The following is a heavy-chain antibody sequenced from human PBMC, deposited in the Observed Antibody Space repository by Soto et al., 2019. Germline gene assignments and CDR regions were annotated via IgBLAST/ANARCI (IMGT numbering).Heavy chain of an antibody. CDR1: GFTFSSYA. CDR3: ASPSEGVTMTESPFDY. Sequence: GGSLRLSCAASGFTFSSYAMHWVRQAPGKGLEWVAVISYDGSNKYYADSVKGRFTISRDNSKNTLYLQMNSLRAEDTAVYYCASPSEGVTMTESPFDYWGQGTLVTVSS. V-gene: IGHV3-30-3*01. CDR2: ISYDGSNK. J-gene: IGHJ4*02. D-gene: IGHD3-22*01.